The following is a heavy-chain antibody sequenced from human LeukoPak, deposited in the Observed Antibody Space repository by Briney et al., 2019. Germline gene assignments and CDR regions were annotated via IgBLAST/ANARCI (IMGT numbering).Heavy chain of an antibody. CDR2: IMPLFGTA. D-gene: IGHD4-17*01. J-gene: IGHJ5*02. V-gene: IGHV1-69*05. CDR3: ARDVHGDYGSGWFDP. CDR1: GGTFNNSA. Sequence: ASVRVSCKTSGGTFNNSAISWVRQAPGQGLEWLGGIMPLFGTAGYAQKFQGRVTITKDESTRTVYLDLTSLTSDDPAVYYCARDVHGDYGSGWFDPWGQGTLVSVSS.